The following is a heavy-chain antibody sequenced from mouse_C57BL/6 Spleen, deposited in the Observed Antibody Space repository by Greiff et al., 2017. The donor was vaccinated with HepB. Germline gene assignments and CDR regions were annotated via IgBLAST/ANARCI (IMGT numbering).Heavy chain of an antibody. J-gene: IGHJ2*01. Sequence: QVHVKQPGTELVKPGASVKLSCKASGYTFTSYWMHWVKQRPGQGLEWIGNINPSNGGTNYNEKFKSKATLTVDKSSSTAYMQLSSLTSEDSAVYYCARHDYYGSSYGYWGQGTTLTVSS. CDR1: GYTFTSYW. V-gene: IGHV1-53*01. CDR2: INPSNGGT. D-gene: IGHD1-1*01. CDR3: ARHDYYGSSYGY.